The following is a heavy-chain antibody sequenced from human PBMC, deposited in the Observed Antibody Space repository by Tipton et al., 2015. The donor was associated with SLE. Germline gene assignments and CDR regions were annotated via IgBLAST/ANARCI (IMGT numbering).Heavy chain of an antibody. Sequence: QVQLVQSGAEVKKPGASVKVSCKASGYTFTSYDISWVRQAPGQGLEWMGWISAYNGNTNYAQNLQGRVTMTTDTSTSTAYMELRSLRSDGTAVYYGAREAPSYYYDSSAPGAFDIWGQGTMVTVSS. CDR3: AREAPSYYYDSSAPGAFDI. V-gene: IGHV1-18*01. J-gene: IGHJ3*02. D-gene: IGHD3-22*01. CDR2: ISAYNGNT. CDR1: GYTFTSYD.